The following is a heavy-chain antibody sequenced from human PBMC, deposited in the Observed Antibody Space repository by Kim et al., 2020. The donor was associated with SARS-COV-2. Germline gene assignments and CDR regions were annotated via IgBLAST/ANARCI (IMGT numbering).Heavy chain of an antibody. Sequence: SETLSLTCAVYGGSFSGYYWSWIRQPPGKGLEWIGEINHSGSTNYNPSLKSRVTISVDTSKNQFSLKLSSVTAADTAVYYCARALGSSGWYYYYGMDVWG. V-gene: IGHV4-34*01. J-gene: IGHJ6*01. CDR1: GGSFSGYY. CDR3: ARALGSSGWYYYYGMDV. D-gene: IGHD6-19*01. CDR2: INHSGST.